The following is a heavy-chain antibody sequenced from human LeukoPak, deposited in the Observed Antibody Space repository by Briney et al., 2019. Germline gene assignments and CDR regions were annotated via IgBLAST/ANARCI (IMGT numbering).Heavy chain of an antibody. CDR1: GYSLTTYW. V-gene: IGHV5-51*01. D-gene: IGHD5-18*01. CDR2: IYPGDSDT. J-gene: IGHJ4*02. CDR3: ARRGYQHNYFDY. Sequence: GESLKISCQGSGYSLTTYWIGWVRQMPGKGLEWMGIIYPGDSDTRYSPSFQGQVTISADKSISTAYLQWSSLKASDTAMYCCARRGYQHNYFDYWGQGTLVTVSS.